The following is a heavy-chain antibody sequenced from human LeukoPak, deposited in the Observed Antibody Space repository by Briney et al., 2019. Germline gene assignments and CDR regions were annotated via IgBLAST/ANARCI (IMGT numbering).Heavy chain of an antibody. CDR1: GFTFSSYG. CDR3: AKGRDDLRFLDY. Sequence: PGGSLRLSCAASGFTFSSYGMHWVRQAPGKGLEWVAFIRYDGSNKYYADSVKGRFTISRDNSKNTLYLQMNSLRAEDTAVYYCAKGRDDLRFLDYWGQGTLVTVSA. J-gene: IGHJ4*02. CDR2: IRYDGSNK. V-gene: IGHV3-30*02. D-gene: IGHD3-3*01.